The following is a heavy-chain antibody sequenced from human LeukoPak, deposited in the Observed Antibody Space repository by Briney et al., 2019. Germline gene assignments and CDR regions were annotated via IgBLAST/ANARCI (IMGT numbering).Heavy chain of an antibody. D-gene: IGHD1-26*01. CDR2: ISGSGRST. Sequence: QPGGSLRLSCAASGFTFSTYAMSWVRQAPGKGLEWVSSISGSGRSTYYADSVKGRFTISRDNSKNTLYLQMNSLRAEDTAVYYCARALSYPYYFDYWGQGTLVTVSS. CDR3: ARALSYPYYFDY. CDR1: GFTFSTYA. J-gene: IGHJ4*02. V-gene: IGHV3-23*01.